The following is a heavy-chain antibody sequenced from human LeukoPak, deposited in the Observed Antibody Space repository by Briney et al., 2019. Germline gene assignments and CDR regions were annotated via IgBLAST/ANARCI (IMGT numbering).Heavy chain of an antibody. J-gene: IGHJ3*02. CDR1: GGSISSSSYY. D-gene: IGHD6-13*01. CDR3: ARDTPYRSTRSVSRNPDAFDI. CDR2: IYYSGST. V-gene: IGHV4-39*07. Sequence: SETLSLTCTVSGGSISSSSYYWGWIRQPPGKGLEWIGSIYYSGSTYYNPSLKSRVTISVDTSKNQFSLKLSSVTAADTAVYYCARDTPYRSTRSVSRNPDAFDIWGQGTMVTVSS.